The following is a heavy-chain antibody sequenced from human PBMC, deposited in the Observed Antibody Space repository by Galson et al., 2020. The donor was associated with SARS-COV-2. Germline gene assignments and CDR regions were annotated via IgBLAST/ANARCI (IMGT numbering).Heavy chain of an antibody. CDR3: ARVDCSGGSCYPGNY. J-gene: IGHJ4*02. Sequence: GGSLRLSCAASGFTSSSYWMSWVRQAPGKGLEWVANIKQDGSEKYYVDSVKGRFTISRDNAKNSLYLQMNNLRVEDTAVYHCARVDCSGGSCYPGNYWGQGTLVTVSS. D-gene: IGHD2-15*01. CDR2: IKQDGSEK. CDR1: GFTSSSYW. V-gene: IGHV3-7*03.